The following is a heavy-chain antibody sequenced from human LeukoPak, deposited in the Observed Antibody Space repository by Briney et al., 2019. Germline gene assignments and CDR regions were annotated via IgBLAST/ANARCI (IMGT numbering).Heavy chain of an antibody. V-gene: IGHV3-21*01. Sequence: GGSLRLFCAASGFTLSNYDMNWVRQAPGKGLEWVSSIRTSSRYIYYKDSVRGRFTISRDDAKNSLYLEMNSLRAEDTAVYYCARADCSSSTCYLRRSWFDPWGQGTLVTVSS. J-gene: IGHJ5*02. CDR3: ARADCSSSTCYLRRSWFDP. CDR2: IRTSSRYI. CDR1: GFTLSNYD. D-gene: IGHD2-2*01.